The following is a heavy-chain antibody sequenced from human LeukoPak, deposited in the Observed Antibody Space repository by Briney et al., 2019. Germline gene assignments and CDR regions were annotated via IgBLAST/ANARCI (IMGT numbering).Heavy chain of an antibody. CDR3: VIGAATGLIDY. Sequence: PGGSLRLSCSASGFTFSNYAIHWVRQTPGKGLEYVSAISNNEVVTYYADSVKGRFTISRDNSKNTAFLQMSSLRAEDTAVYYCVIGAATGLIDYWGQGTLVTVSS. V-gene: IGHV3-64D*06. J-gene: IGHJ4*02. CDR1: GFTFSNYA. CDR2: ISNNEVVT. D-gene: IGHD2-15*01.